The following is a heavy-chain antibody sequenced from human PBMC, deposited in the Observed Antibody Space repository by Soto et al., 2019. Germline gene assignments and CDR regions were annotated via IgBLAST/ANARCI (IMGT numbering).Heavy chain of an antibody. CDR2: IKPDETEI. CDR3: ARLWAPDGSDTFDY. CDR1: GFSFTRYW. Sequence: PGGSLRLSCSASGFSFTRYWMTWVRQAPGKGLEWVANIKPDETEIHYADSVKGRFTTSRDNAKDSLYLQMISLRAEDTAVYYCARLWAPDGSDTFDYWVQGALVTVS. D-gene: IGHD3-10*01. V-gene: IGHV3-7*01. J-gene: IGHJ4*02.